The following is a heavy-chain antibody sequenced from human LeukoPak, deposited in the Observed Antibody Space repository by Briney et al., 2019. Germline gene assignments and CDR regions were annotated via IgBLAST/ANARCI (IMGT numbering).Heavy chain of an antibody. J-gene: IGHJ3*02. CDR3: ARDPMAYAFDI. Sequence: SETLSLTCTVSGGSVSSGSYYWSWIRQPPGKGLEWIGYIYYSGSTNYNPSLKSRVTISVDTSKNQFSLKLSSVTAADTAVYYCARDPMAYAFDIWGQGTMVTVSS. V-gene: IGHV4-61*01. D-gene: IGHD3-10*01. CDR1: GGSVSSGSYY. CDR2: IYYSGST.